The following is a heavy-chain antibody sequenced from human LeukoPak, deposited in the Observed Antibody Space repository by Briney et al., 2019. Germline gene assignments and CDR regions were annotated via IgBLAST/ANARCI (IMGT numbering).Heavy chain of an antibody. CDR2: LNQDGSTT. V-gene: IGHV3-7*01. Sequence: PGGSLRLSCAASGFTFSHYWMTWVRQAPGKGLEWVANLNQDGSTTNYLDSVKGRFTISRDNAKISLYLQMDSLRAEDTALYYCARLPGNSAYHDYWGQGTLVTVSS. D-gene: IGHD4-23*01. J-gene: IGHJ4*02. CDR3: ARLPGNSAYHDY. CDR1: GFTFSHYW.